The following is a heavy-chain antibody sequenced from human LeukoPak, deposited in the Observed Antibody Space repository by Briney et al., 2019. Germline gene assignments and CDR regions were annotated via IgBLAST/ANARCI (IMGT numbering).Heavy chain of an antibody. CDR1: GGSISSYY. CDR2: IHYSGST. CDR3: ARGYCSSTSCYRYYYYYMDV. Sequence: SETLSLTCTVAGGSISSYYRSWIRQPPGKGLEWIGYIHYSGSTNYNPSLKSRVTISVDTSKNQFSLKMSSVTAADTAVYYCARGYCSSTSCYRYYYYYMDVWGKGTTVTVSS. V-gene: IGHV4-59*01. J-gene: IGHJ6*03. D-gene: IGHD2-2*01.